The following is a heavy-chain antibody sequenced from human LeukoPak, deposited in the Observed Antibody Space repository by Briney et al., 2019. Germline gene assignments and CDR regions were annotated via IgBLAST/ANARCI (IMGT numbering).Heavy chain of an antibody. J-gene: IGHJ4*02. CDR3: ARLGVVPAAIGY. D-gene: IGHD2-2*02. CDR2: IKQDGSEK. V-gene: IGHV3-7*01. Sequence: GGSLRLSCAASGFTFSSYSMSWVRQAPGKGLEWVANIKQDGSEKYYVDSVKGRFTISRDNAKNSLYLQMNSLRAEDTAVYYCARLGVVPAAIGYWGQGTLVTVSS. CDR1: GFTFSSYS.